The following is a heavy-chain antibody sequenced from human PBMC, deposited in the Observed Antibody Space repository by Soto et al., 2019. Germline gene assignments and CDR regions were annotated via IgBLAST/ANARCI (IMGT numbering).Heavy chain of an antibody. Sequence: PSLTLCLTCTVAGGSIRDSGFFWGCIRQPPGKGLEWIGSIYFNGRTYHNPSLKSRVTLSLDASKNQFSLKLISVTAPDTAVYYCPRSLMDVWGKGTTVNV. V-gene: IGHV4-39*01. CDR1: GGSIRDSGFF. CDR3: PRSLMDV. J-gene: IGHJ6*03. CDR2: IYFNGRT.